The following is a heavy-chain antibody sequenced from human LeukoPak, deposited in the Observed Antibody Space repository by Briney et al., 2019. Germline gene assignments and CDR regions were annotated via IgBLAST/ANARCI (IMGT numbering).Heavy chain of an antibody. V-gene: IGHV3-11*04. CDR2: IDSSGITI. CDR3: ARDSVGDLLDY. CDR1: GFTVSSNY. Sequence: GGSLRLSCAASGFTVSSNYMSWVRQAPGKGLEWVSHIDSSGITIYYGDSVKGRFTISRDNAKNSIYLQMDSLRVEDTAIYYCARDSVGDLLDYWGQGTPVTVSS. D-gene: IGHD4-17*01. J-gene: IGHJ4*02.